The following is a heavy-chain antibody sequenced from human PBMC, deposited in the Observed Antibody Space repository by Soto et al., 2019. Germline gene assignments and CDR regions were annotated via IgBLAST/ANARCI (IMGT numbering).Heavy chain of an antibody. V-gene: IGHV6-1*01. D-gene: IGHD3-10*01. CDR3: PAGNALYX. J-gene: IGHJ3*01. CDR2: TYYRSKWFH. CDR1: GDSVSSDITS. Sequence: SKTLSLTCSISGDSVSSDITSWNWIRESPSRGIEWLGRTYYRSKWFHYYAVALKSRITINPDTSKNQLSLKLNSMTPEDTAVDYCPAGNALYXWGKGTVVTVS.